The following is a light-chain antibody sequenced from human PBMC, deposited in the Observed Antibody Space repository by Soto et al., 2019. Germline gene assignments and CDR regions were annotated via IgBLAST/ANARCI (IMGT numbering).Light chain of an antibody. Sequence: EIVLTQSPDTLSLSPGERATLSCRASQSIRSERLAWYQQKPGQAPRLVIFDASNRASGMPDRFSGSGSGTDFTLTITRLEPEDFAVYYCQQYGNSRGEFTFGPGTKVDIK. V-gene: IGKV3-20*01. CDR1: QSIRSER. CDR2: DAS. CDR3: QQYGNSRGEFT. J-gene: IGKJ3*01.